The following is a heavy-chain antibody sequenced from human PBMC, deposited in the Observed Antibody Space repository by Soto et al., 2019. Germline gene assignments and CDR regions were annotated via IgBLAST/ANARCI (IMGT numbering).Heavy chain of an antibody. CDR1: GGSVSNNNYY. D-gene: IGHD1-26*01. CDR3: ARHKMGSSRLIDY. CDR2: IYYSGST. Sequence: QLQLQESGPRLVKPSETLSLTCTVSGGSVSNNNYYWGWIRQPPGKGLVWIGDIYYSGSTYYNPSLKSRVTISVDTSKNQFSLKVRSVTAADTAVYYCARHKMGSSRLIDYWGQGALVTVSS. J-gene: IGHJ4*02. V-gene: IGHV4-39*01.